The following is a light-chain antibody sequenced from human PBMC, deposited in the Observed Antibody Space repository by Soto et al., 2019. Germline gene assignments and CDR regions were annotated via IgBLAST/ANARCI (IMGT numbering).Light chain of an antibody. V-gene: IGLV2-18*02. CDR2: EVT. CDR3: SSYTSSSTVV. Sequence: QSALTQPPSVSGSPGQSVTISCTGTSSDVGSYNHVSWYQQPPGTAPKLMIYEVTNRPSGVPDRFSGSKSGNTASLTISGLQAEDEAEYYCSSYTSSSTVVFGGGTKLTVL. CDR1: SSDVGSYNH. J-gene: IGLJ2*01.